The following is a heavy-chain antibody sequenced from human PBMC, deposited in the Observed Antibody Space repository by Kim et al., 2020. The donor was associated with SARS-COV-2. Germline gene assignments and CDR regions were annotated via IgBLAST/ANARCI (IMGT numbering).Heavy chain of an antibody. Sequence: GGSLRLSCAASGFTFSHYAMTWVRQAPGKGLEWVAIISSEGNVQYDADSVRGRFLISRDNSKNTLYLEAMSLRPDDTAVYYCARSEAYTDSFDFWGQGTL. CDR1: GFTFSHYA. CDR3: ARSEAYTDSFDF. CDR2: ISSEGNVQ. J-gene: IGHJ4*02. D-gene: IGHD2-21*01. V-gene: IGHV3-30*04.